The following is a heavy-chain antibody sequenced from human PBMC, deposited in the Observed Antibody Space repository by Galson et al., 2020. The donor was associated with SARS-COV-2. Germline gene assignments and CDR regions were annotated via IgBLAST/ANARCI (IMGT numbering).Heavy chain of an antibody. Sequence: GESLKISCKVSGYTLTELSIHWVRQAPGKGLEWMGGFDPEDGETIYAQNFQGRVTMTEDSSTDTAYMELSSLRSEDTAVYYCATDLLSGITIFRGYLGWGQGTLVTVSS. V-gene: IGHV1-24*01. CDR2: FDPEDGET. J-gene: IGHJ4*02. CDR1: GYTLTELS. D-gene: IGHD3-10*01. CDR3: ATDLLSGITIFRGYLG.